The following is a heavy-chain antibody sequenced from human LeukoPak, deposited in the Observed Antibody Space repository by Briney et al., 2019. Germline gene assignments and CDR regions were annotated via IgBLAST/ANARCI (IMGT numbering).Heavy chain of an antibody. J-gene: IGHJ4*02. V-gene: IGHV3-7*01. Sequence: GGSLSLSCAASGFTFSSYWMSGVRQAPGKGLEWVGNIKQDGSEKYYVDSVKGRFTISRHNAKNSLYLQMNSLRPEHTAVYYCARGREGYSYVYECWGQGTLVTVSS. CDR2: IKQDGSEK. CDR3: ARGREGYSYVYEC. D-gene: IGHD5-18*01. CDR1: GFTFSSYW.